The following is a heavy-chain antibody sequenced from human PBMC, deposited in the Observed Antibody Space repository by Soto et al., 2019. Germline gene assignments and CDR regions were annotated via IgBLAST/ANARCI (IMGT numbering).Heavy chain of an antibody. CDR1: GFTFSSYA. V-gene: IGHV3-23*01. D-gene: IGHD4-17*01. Sequence: EVQLLESGGGLVQPGGSLRLSCAASGFTFSSYAMSLVRQAPGKGLEWVSAISGSGGSTYYAESVKGRFTISRDNSKNTLYLQMNSLRAEDTAVYYCAKDGVVYYGEHYYYYGMAVWGQGTTVTVSS. CDR2: ISGSGGST. CDR3: AKDGVVYYGEHYYYYGMAV. J-gene: IGHJ6*02.